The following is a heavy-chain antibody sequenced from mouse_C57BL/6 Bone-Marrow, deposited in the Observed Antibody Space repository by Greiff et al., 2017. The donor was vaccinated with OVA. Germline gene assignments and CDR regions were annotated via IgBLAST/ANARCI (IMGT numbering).Heavy chain of an antibody. D-gene: IGHD1-1*01. CDR2: IHPNSGST. J-gene: IGHJ3*01. CDR3: APHYYGRGSF. Sequence: QVQLKQPGAELVKPGASVKLSCKASGYTFTSYWMHWVKQRPGQGLEWIGMIHPNSGSTNYNEKFKSKATLTVDKSSSTAYMQLSSLTSEDSAVDYCAPHYYGRGSFWGQGTLVTVSA. CDR1: GYTFTSYW. V-gene: IGHV1-64*01.